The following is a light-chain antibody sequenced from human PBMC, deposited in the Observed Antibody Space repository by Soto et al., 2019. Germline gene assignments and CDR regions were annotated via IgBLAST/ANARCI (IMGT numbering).Light chain of an antibody. CDR1: QSVYNN. V-gene: IGKV3D-15*01. CDR2: GAS. CDR3: QQYNSLPLT. Sequence: EVVMTQSPATLSVSPGERATLSCRTSQSVYNNLAWYLQKPGQAPRLLISGASTRATGIPARFSGSGSGTDSTLTINSLQSEDFSVYYCQQYNSLPLTFGGGTKVEIK. J-gene: IGKJ4*01.